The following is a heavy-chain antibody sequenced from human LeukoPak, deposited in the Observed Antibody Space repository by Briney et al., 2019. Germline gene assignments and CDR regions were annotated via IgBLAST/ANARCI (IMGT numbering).Heavy chain of an antibody. CDR2: IYYSGST. CDR1: GGSISSYY. V-gene: IGHV4-59*01. Sequence: PSETLSLTCTVSGGSISSYYWSWIRQPPGKGLEWIGYIYYSGSTNYNPSLKSRVTISVDTSKNQFSLRLSSVTAADTAVYYCARSGSYYNEPTDYWGQGTLVTVSS. J-gene: IGHJ4*02. CDR3: ARSGSYYNEPTDY. D-gene: IGHD3-10*01.